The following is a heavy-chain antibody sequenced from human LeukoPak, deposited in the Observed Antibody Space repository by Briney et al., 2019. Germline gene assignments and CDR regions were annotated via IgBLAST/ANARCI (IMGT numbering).Heavy chain of an antibody. J-gene: IGHJ4*02. Sequence: GASVKVSCKASGYTFTGYYMHWVRQAPGQGLEWMGWISAYNGNTNYAQKLQGRVTMTTDTSTSTAYMELRSLRSDDTAVYYCARANRFRFSSGWYDYWGQGTLVTVSS. CDR3: ARANRFRFSSGWYDY. D-gene: IGHD6-19*01. V-gene: IGHV1-18*04. CDR1: GYTFTGYY. CDR2: ISAYNGNT.